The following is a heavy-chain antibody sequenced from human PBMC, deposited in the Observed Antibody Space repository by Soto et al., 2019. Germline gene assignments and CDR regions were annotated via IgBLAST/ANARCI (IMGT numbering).Heavy chain of an antibody. CDR3: ARGTETSSSCPDY. CDR2: IVVGSGNT. D-gene: IGHD6-13*01. V-gene: IGHV1-58*01. CDR1: GFTFSSSA. Sequence: GASVKVSCKASGFTFSSSAVQWVRQARGQRLEWIGWIVVGSGNTNYAQKFQERVTITRDMSTSTAYMELSSLRDEDTAVYFCARGTETSSSCPDYWGQGTLVTVSS. J-gene: IGHJ4*02.